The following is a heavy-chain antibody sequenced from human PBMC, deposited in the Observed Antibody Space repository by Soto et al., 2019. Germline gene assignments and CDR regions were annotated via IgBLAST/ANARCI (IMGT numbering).Heavy chain of an antibody. D-gene: IGHD2-15*01. V-gene: IGHV4-59*01. CDR2: IYYSGST. Sequence: SETLPLTYTVSGGSIISYYWSWIRQTPGKGLEWIGYIYYSGSTNYNPSLKSRVTISVDTSKNQFSLKLSSVTAADTAVYYCARVGRYCSGGSCATNWFDPWGQGTLVT. CDR1: GGSIISYY. J-gene: IGHJ5*02. CDR3: ARVGRYCSGGSCATNWFDP.